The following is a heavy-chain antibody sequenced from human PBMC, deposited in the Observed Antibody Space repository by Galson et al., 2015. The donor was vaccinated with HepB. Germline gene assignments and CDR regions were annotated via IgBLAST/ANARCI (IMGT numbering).Heavy chain of an antibody. D-gene: IGHD3-9*01. CDR2: ISVYNGGT. CDR3: ARESLTGWSLNY. Sequence: SVKVSCKASGYTFSNYRLSWVRQAPGQGLEWMGWISVYNGGTKSAQKVQGRVTMTTDKPTRTAYMELRSLTSGDTAVYYCARESLTGWSLNYWGQGTPVTVSS. J-gene: IGHJ4*02. V-gene: IGHV1-18*01. CDR1: GYTFSNYR.